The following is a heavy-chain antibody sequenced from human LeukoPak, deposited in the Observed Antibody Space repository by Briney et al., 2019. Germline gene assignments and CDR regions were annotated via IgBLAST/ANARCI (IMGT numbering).Heavy chain of an antibody. D-gene: IGHD3-22*01. V-gene: IGHV4-59*01. CDR3: ARADSSGYYYFFFDY. CDR1: GVSISRYY. CDR2: IYYSGST. Sequence: SETLSLTCTASGVSISRYYRSWIRQPPGKGLEWIGYIYYSGSTNYHPSLKSRVTISVDTSKNQFSLKLSSVTAADTAVYYCARADSSGYYYFFFDYWGQGTLVTVYS. J-gene: IGHJ4*02.